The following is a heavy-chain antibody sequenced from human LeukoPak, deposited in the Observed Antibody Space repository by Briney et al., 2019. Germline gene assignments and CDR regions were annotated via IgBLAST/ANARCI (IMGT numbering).Heavy chain of an antibody. CDR3: AAVYYDFWSEGFDI. CDR2: INHSGST. V-gene: IGHV4-34*01. D-gene: IGHD3-3*01. CDR1: GGSFSGYY. Sequence: SGTLSLTCAVYGGSFSGYYWSWIRQPPGEGLEWIGEINHSGSTNYNPSLKSRVTISVDTSKNQFSLKLSSVTAADTAVYYCAAVYYDFWSEGFDIWGQGTMVTVSS. J-gene: IGHJ3*02.